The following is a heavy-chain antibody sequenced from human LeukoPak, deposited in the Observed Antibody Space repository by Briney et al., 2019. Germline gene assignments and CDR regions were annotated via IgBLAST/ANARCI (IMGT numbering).Heavy chain of an antibody. Sequence: SETLSLTCTVSGGSIRSYYWSWIRQPAGKGLEWIGRIFSSGSTNYNPSLKSRVTMSVETSKNQFSLKLSSVTAADTAVYYCARGGGLRYFDWLPCDYWGREPWSPSPQ. CDR3: ARGGGLRYFDWLPCDY. D-gene: IGHD3-9*01. CDR2: IFSSGST. CDR1: GGSIRSYY. J-gene: IGHJ4*02. V-gene: IGHV4-4*07.